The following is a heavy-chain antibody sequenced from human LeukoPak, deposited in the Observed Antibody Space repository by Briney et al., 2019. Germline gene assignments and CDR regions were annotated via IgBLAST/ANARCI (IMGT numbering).Heavy chain of an antibody. CDR3: ARDGGWGYYYMDV. CDR2: ISSSSYI. CDR1: GFTYNDGFTFNDYP. J-gene: IGHJ6*03. Sequence: GGSLRLSCAASGFTYNDGFTFNDYPMNWVRQAPGKGLEWVSSISSSSYIYYADSVKGRFTISRDNAKNSLYLQMNSLRAEDTAVYYCARDGGWGYYYMDVWGKGTTVTVSS. V-gene: IGHV3-69-1*01. D-gene: IGHD3-16*01.